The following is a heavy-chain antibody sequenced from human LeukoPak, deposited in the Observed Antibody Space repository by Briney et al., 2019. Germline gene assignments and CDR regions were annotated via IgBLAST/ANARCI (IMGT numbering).Heavy chain of an antibody. J-gene: IGHJ4*02. CDR3: AKRGNSWDLFDY. CDR1: GFTLSSYS. CDR2: IGGSVGSM. Sequence: GGSLRLSCAASGFTLSSYSMNWVRQAPGKGLEWVSNIGGSVGSMFYAASVKGRFAISRDNSKNTLFLQMNNLRVEDTAVYYCAKRGNSWDLFDYWGQGTLVTVSS. V-gene: IGHV3-23*01. D-gene: IGHD6-13*01.